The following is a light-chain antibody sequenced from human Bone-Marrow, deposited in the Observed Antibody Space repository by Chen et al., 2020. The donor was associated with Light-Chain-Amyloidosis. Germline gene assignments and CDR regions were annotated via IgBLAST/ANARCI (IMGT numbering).Light chain of an antibody. CDR1: DLPTKY. CDR2: RDT. J-gene: IGLJ2*01. CDR3: QSADSSGTYEVI. Sequence: SYELTQPPSVSVSPGQTARITCSGDDLPTKYAYWYQQKPGQAPVLVIHRDTDRPSGISERLSGSSSGTTATLTISGVQAEDEADYHCQSADSSGTYEVIFGGGTKLTVL. V-gene: IGLV3-25*03.